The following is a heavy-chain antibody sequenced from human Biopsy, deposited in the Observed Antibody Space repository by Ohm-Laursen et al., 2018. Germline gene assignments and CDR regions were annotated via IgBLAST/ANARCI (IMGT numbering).Heavy chain of an antibody. J-gene: IGHJ4*02. Sequence: GASVKVSCNASGGTFSSFPFNWVRQAPGQGLEWMGGILPLSGTTSFAQKFQGRVILTADGSTSTAYMELSSLISEDTAVYYCANSDGRSGFDYWGQGTLVTVSS. D-gene: IGHD2-15*01. CDR3: ANSDGRSGFDY. CDR1: GGTFSSFP. CDR2: ILPLSGTT. V-gene: IGHV1-69*13.